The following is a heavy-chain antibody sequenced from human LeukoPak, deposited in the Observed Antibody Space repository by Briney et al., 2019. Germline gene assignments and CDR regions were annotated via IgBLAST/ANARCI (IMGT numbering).Heavy chain of an antibody. CDR2: IKQDGSKK. Sequence: GGSLRLSCVDSGFPFSSYWMTWVRQAPGKGLEWVANIKQDGSKKSYVDSVKGRFTISRDNAENSLYLQMNSLRAEDTAIYYCTRVGYIDEGIDYWGQGTLVTVSS. V-gene: IGHV3-7*04. J-gene: IGHJ4*02. CDR1: GFPFSSYW. D-gene: IGHD5-24*01. CDR3: TRVGYIDEGIDY.